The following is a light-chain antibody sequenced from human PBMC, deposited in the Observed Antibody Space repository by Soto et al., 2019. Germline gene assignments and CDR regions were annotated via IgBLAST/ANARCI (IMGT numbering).Light chain of an antibody. CDR1: QSVSSSY. Sequence: VGLTQSPGTVSLSTGTRPTLSCRARQSVSSSYLAWYQQKPGQAPRLLIYGASSRATGIPDRFSGSGSGTEFTLTISSLQPDDFATYYCQQYNSYSPWTFGQGTKVDIK. J-gene: IGKJ1*01. CDR2: GAS. V-gene: IGKV3-20*01. CDR3: QQYNSYSPWT.